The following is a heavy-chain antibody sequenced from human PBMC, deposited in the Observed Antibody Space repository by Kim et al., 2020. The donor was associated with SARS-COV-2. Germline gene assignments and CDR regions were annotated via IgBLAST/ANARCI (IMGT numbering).Heavy chain of an antibody. Sequence: TYYNPSLKSRVTISVDQANNQFSRRVSSVTATDTAVYYCARHRGRPSVYIDYWGRGSLVTVSS. CDR3: ARHRGRPSVYIDY. CDR2: T. D-gene: IGHD1-26*01. J-gene: IGHJ4*02. V-gene: IGHV4-39*01.